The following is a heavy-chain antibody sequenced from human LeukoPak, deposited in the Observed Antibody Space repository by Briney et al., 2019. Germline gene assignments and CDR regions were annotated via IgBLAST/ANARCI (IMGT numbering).Heavy chain of an antibody. CDR3: ARQGPYYDFWSGYPFTAFDI. Sequence: PSETLSLTCAVYGGSFSGYYWSWIRQPPGKGLEWIGEINHSGSTNYNPSLKSRVTISVDTSKNQFSLKLSSVTAADTAVYYCARQGPYYDFWSGYPFTAFDIWGQGTMVTVSS. J-gene: IGHJ3*02. D-gene: IGHD3-3*01. CDR1: GGSFSGYY. V-gene: IGHV4-34*01. CDR2: INHSGST.